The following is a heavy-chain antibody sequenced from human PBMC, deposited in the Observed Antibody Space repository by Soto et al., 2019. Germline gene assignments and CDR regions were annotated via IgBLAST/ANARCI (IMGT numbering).Heavy chain of an antibody. CDR3: ARRTRGDTAGFDY. D-gene: IGHD2-21*01. J-gene: IGHJ4*02. CDR2: VYFSRGG. CDR1: GDSISSYY. V-gene: IGHV4-59*08. Sequence: SETLSLTCTVSGDSISSYYWSWIRQPPGEGLEWIGYVYFSRGGDYNPSLKSRVTTSLDTSKNQLYLQLTSVTAADTAVYYCARRTRGDTAGFDYWGRGTLVTFSS.